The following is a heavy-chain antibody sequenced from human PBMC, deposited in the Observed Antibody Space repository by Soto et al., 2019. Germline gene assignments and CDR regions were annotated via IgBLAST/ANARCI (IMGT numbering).Heavy chain of an antibody. CDR2: IAWSTSTTI. CDR1: GFTFTGYS. J-gene: IGHJ4*02. D-gene: IGHD1-26*01. V-gene: IGHV3-48*02. CDR3: ARDHLWAFDN. Sequence: PGGSLRLSCAASGFTFTGYSMNWVRQDPGKGLEWISYIAWSTSTTIDYADSVRGRFTISRDDAKNSLYLQMNSLTDEDTAVYYCARDHLWAFDNWGQGAQVTLSS.